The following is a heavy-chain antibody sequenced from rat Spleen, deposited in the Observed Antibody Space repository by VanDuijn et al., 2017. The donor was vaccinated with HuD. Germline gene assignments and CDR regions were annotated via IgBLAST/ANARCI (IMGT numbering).Heavy chain of an antibody. CDR1: GFTFSDYG. Sequence: EVQLVESGGGLVQPGRSLKLSCVASGFTFSDYGMNWIRQAPGKGLEWVAFISSSSGTIHYADTVKGRFTISRDNAKNTLNLQLSSLRSEDTALYYCARIHSSYDWYFDFWGPGTMVTVSS. J-gene: IGHJ1*01. D-gene: IGHD1-8*01. CDR3: ARIHSSYDWYFDF. V-gene: IGHV5-34*01. CDR2: ISSSSGTI.